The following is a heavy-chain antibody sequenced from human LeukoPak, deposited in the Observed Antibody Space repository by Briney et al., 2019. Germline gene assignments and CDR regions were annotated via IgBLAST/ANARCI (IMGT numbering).Heavy chain of an antibody. CDR3: ARGDYVWGSNRLGWFDP. J-gene: IGHJ5*02. D-gene: IGHD3-16*02. CDR1: GGPINSYY. V-gene: IGHV4-59*01. Sequence: SETLSLTCTVSGGPINSYYWSWLRQPPGKGLEWIGYIYYSGSTNYNASLKSRVTMSIDTSKNQFSLKLSSVTAADTAVYYCARGDYVWGSNRLGWFDPWGQGTQVTVSS. CDR2: IYYSGST.